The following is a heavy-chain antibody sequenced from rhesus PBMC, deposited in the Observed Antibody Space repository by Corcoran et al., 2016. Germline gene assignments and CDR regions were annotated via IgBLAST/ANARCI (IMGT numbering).Heavy chain of an antibody. V-gene: IGHV4-106*01. CDR1: GGSVSDDYY. CDR2: IYGSGGGT. D-gene: IGHD2-15*01. CDR3: ARVCSSTYCSYWYFDL. Sequence: QVQLQESGPGLVKPSETLSLPCAVSGGSVSDDYYWSWIRPPPGQGLEWIGYIYGSGGGTNYNPSLKNRVTISIDTSKNQFSLKLSSVTAADTAVYYCARVCSSTYCSYWYFDLWGPGTPITISS. J-gene: IGHJ2*01.